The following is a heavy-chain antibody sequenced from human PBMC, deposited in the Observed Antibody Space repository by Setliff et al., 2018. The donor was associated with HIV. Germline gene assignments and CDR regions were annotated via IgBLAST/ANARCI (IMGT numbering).Heavy chain of an antibody. D-gene: IGHD3-22*01. CDR3: ARILLYDSSAYFVNAFDI. Sequence: KPSETLSLTCTVSGGSISSGSNYWSWIRQPAGKGLEWIGHIYTSGSTNYNPSLKSRVTISVDTSKNQFYLKLSSVTAADTAVYYCARILLYDSSAYFVNAFDIWGQGTMVTVSS. CDR2: IYTSGST. CDR1: GGSISSGSNY. J-gene: IGHJ3*02. V-gene: IGHV4-61*09.